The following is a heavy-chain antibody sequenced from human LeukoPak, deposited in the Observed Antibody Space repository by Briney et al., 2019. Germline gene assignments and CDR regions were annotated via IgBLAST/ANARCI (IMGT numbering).Heavy chain of an antibody. CDR2: IWYDGSNK. J-gene: IGHJ6*03. CDR1: GFTFSSYG. V-gene: IGHV3-33*06. CDR3: AKDGYSSSSPRNYYMDV. Sequence: PGGSLRLSCAASGFTFSSYGMHWVRQAPGKGLEWVAVIWYDGSNKYYADSVKGRFTISRDNSKNTQYLQMNSLRAEDTAVYYCAKDGYSSSSPRNYYMDVWGKGTTVTVSS. D-gene: IGHD6-6*01.